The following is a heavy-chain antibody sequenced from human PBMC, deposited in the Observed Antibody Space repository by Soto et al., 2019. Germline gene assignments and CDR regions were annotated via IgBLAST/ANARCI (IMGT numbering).Heavy chain of an antibody. D-gene: IGHD2-15*01. CDR2: TSYDGSNK. Sequence: PGGSLRLSCAASGFTFSSQGMHWVRQAPGKGLEWVAVTSYDGSNKYYADSVKGRFTISRDNSKNTLYLEMNSLRAEDTAVYYCAKRDIVVVPDAFDIWGQGTMVTVSS. CDR1: GFTFSSQG. CDR3: AKRDIVVVPDAFDI. J-gene: IGHJ3*02. V-gene: IGHV3-30*18.